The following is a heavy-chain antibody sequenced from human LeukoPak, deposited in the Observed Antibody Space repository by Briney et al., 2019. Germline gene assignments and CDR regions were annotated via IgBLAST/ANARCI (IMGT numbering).Heavy chain of an antibody. CDR3: AKAGRITMSNRPSYYYYYMDV. J-gene: IGHJ6*03. D-gene: IGHD3-10*02. CDR2: IKQDGSEK. CDR1: GFSFNNYW. Sequence: PGGSLRLSCAASGFSFNNYWMSWVRQAPGKGLEWVANIKQDGSEKYYVDSVKGRFTIARDNAKNSLYLQMNSLRAEDTAVYYCAKAGRITMSNRPSYYYYYMDVWGKGTTVTVSS. V-gene: IGHV3-7*01.